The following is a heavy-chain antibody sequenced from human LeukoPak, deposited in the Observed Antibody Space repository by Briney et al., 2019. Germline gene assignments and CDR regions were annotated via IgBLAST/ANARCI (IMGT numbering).Heavy chain of an antibody. V-gene: IGHV5-51*01. CDR1: GYSFTSYW. CDR2: IYPGDSDT. D-gene: IGHD2-2*01. Sequence: AESLKISCKGSGYSFTSYWIGWVRQMPGKGLEWMGIIYPGDSDTRYSPSFQGQVTISADKSISTAYLQWSSLKASDTAMYYCARRPEGGYCSSTSCPQGAFDIWGQGTMVTVSS. CDR3: ARRPEGGYCSSTSCPQGAFDI. J-gene: IGHJ3*02.